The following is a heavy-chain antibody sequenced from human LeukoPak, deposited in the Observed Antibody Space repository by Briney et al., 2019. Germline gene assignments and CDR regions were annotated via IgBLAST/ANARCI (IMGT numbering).Heavy chain of an antibody. CDR3: ARDHGGDSTAYTDY. CDR2: IYSGGSA. V-gene: IGHV3-53*01. CDR1: GFTVSSNY. Sequence: GGSLRLPCAASGFTVSSNYMSWVRQAPGKGLEWVSVIYSGGSAYHADSVKGRFTISRDNSKNTLYLQMNSLRAEDTAVYYCARDHGGDSTAYTDYWGQGTLVTVSS. J-gene: IGHJ4*02. D-gene: IGHD3-22*01.